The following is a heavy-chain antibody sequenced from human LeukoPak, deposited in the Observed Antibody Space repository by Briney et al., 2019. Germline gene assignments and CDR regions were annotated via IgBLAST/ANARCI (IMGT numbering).Heavy chain of an antibody. J-gene: IGHJ5*02. D-gene: IGHD3-10*01. CDR3: ARDGMVRGIRRDWFDP. CDR2: INPESGVT. Sequence: ASVKVSCKASRGTFTNYAISWVRQAPGQGLEWMGWINPESGVTNDAQRFQGRVTMTRDTSISTAYLELSGLRSDDTAVYYCARDGMVRGIRRDWFDPWGQGTLVIVSS. CDR1: RGTFTNYA. V-gene: IGHV1-2*02.